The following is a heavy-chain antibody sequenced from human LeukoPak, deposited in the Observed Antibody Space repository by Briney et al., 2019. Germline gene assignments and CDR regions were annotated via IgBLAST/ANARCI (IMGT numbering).Heavy chain of an antibody. V-gene: IGHV3-30-3*01. J-gene: IGHJ4*02. CDR3: ADILAGASSN. D-gene: IGHD1-26*01. Sequence: GGSLRLSCAAPGFSFSNYAMHWVRQAPGKGLEWVAVISFDGSNKYYADSVKGRFTISRDNSKNTLFLQMNNLRADDTAIYYCADILAGASSNWGQGTLVTVSS. CDR2: ISFDGSNK. CDR1: GFSFSNYA.